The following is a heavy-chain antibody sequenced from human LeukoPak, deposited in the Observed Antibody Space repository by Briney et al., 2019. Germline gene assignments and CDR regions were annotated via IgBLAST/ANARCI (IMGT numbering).Heavy chain of an antibody. J-gene: IGHJ4*02. CDR1: GGSISSGGYY. Sequence: QSSETLSLTCTVSGGSISSGGYYWSWICQHPGKGLEWIGYIYYSGSTYYNPSLKSRVTISVDTSKNQFSLKLSSVTAADTAVYYCARDHSRYCSGGSCYYEWGQGTLVTVSS. CDR3: ARDHSRYCSGGSCYYE. D-gene: IGHD2-15*01. V-gene: IGHV4-31*03. CDR2: IYYSGST.